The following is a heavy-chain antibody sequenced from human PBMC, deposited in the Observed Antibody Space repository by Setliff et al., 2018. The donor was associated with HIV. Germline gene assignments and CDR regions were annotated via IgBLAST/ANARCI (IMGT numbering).Heavy chain of an antibody. V-gene: IGHV1-46*04. Sequence: ASVKVSCKASGYTFTSYYIHWVRQAPGQGLEWMGIINASGGSTTYAQKLQGRVTMTRDTSISTAYMELSSLRSEDTAVYYCARGSGFIEAAGTDYWGQGTLVTVSS. CDR2: INASGGST. D-gene: IGHD6-13*01. J-gene: IGHJ4*02. CDR1: GYTFTSYY. CDR3: ARGSGFIEAAGTDY.